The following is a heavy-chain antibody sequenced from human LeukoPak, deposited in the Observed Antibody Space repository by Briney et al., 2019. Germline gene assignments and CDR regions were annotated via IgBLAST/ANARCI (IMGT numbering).Heavy chain of an antibody. Sequence: PSETLSLTCTVSGGSISSDSYYWSWIRQPAGKGLEWIVRIYTSWNTNYNPSLKSRVTISVDTSKNQFSLRLSSVTGADTAVYYCARERDGSGTQRGLDYWGQGTLVTVSS. CDR2: IYTSWNT. J-gene: IGHJ4*02. D-gene: IGHD3-10*01. CDR1: GGSISSDSYY. CDR3: ARERDGSGTQRGLDY. V-gene: IGHV4-61*02.